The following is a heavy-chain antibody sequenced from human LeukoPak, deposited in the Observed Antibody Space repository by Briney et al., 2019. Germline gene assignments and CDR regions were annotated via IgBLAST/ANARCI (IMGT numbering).Heavy chain of an antibody. D-gene: IGHD6-13*01. J-gene: IGHJ4*02. Sequence: GDSLKISCKGSGYSFTSYWIGWVRQLQGKGLKWMGINYPGDSDTRYSPSFQGQVTISADKSISTAYLQWSSLKASDTAMYYCARHCEYSSSWPFNYWGQGTLVTVSS. V-gene: IGHV5-51*01. CDR1: GYSFTSYW. CDR3: ARHCEYSSSWPFNY. CDR2: NYPGDSDT.